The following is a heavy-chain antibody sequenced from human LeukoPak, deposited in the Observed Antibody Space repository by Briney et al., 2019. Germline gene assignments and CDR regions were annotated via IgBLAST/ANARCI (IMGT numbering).Heavy chain of an antibody. CDR1: GGSISSSSYY. CDR3: ARASSWYPLEGDYYGMDV. D-gene: IGHD6-13*01. Sequence: PSETLSLTCTVSGGSISSSSYYWGWIRQPPGKGLECIGSIYYSGSTYYNPSLKSRVTISVDTSKNQFSLNLSSVTAADTAVYYCARASSWYPLEGDYYGMDVWGQGTTVTVSS. J-gene: IGHJ6*02. CDR2: IYYSGST. V-gene: IGHV4-39*07.